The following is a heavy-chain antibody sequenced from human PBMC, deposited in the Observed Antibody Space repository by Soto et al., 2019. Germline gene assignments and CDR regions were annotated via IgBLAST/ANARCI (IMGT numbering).Heavy chain of an antibody. Sequence: EVQLLESGGGLVQPGGSLRLSCAASGFTFSSYAMSWVRQAPGKGLEWVSSLNGNDGSTYYADSVKGRFTFSRDNSRNTLYLQMTSLRADDTAVYYCAKDQPEYGNYYFDYWGQGTLVTVSS. CDR1: GFTFSSYA. J-gene: IGHJ4*02. CDR2: LNGNDGST. D-gene: IGHD2-2*01. CDR3: AKDQPEYGNYYFDY. V-gene: IGHV3-23*01.